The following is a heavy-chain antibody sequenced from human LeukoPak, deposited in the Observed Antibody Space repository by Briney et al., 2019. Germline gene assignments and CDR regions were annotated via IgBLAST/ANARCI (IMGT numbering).Heavy chain of an antibody. D-gene: IGHD4-17*01. Sequence: GGSLRLSCAASGFTFSSYSMNWVRQAPGKGLEWVSSISPNSNYIYYADSVKGRFTISRDNAKNSLYLQMNSLRAEDTAVYYCARDYYGDYYFDNWGQGTLVTVSS. CDR2: ISPNSNYI. V-gene: IGHV3-21*01. CDR1: GFTFSSYS. J-gene: IGHJ4*02. CDR3: ARDYYGDYYFDN.